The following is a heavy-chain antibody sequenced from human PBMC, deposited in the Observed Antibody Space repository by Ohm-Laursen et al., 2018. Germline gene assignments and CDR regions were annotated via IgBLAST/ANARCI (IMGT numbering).Heavy chain of an antibody. CDR3: AAEYYDGSGYYHYFFDY. V-gene: IGHV1-58*01. D-gene: IGHD3-22*01. CDR2: IVVGSGNT. J-gene: IGHJ4*02. CDR1: GFTFTSSA. Sequence: ESSVKVSCKASGFTFTSSAVQWVRQARGQRLEWIGRIVVGSGNTNYAQKFQERVTITRDMSTSTAYMELSSLRSEDTAVYYCAAEYYDGSGYYHYFFDYWGQGTLVTVSS.